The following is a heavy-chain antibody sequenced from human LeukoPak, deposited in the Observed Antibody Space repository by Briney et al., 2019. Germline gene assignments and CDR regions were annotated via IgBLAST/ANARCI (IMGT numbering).Heavy chain of an antibody. CDR3: ARGNFRRDGYNFDY. CDR1: GXTFRRHN. D-gene: IGHD5-24*01. V-gene: IGHV3-33*08. CDR2: IWYDGSNK. J-gene: IGHJ4*02. Sequence: SGGSLRLSCSGSGXTFRRHNMHWVRQAPGKGLEWVAVIWYDGSNKYYADSVKGRFTISRDNSKNTLYLQMNSLRAEDTAVFYCARGNFRRDGYNFDYWGQGTLVTVSS.